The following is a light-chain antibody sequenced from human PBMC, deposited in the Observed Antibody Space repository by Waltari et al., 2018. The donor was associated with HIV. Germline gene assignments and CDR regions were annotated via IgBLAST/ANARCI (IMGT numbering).Light chain of an antibody. CDR3: QQYGTSPRA. Sequence: EIVLTQSPGTLSLSPGERATLSCRASQSVSSNLLALFQQKPGQAPRVLIHGASKRATGIPDRFSGSGSGTDFTLTITRLEPEDSAVYYCQQYGTSPRAFGGGTKVEIK. CDR2: GAS. CDR1: QSVSSNL. V-gene: IGKV3-20*01. J-gene: IGKJ4*01.